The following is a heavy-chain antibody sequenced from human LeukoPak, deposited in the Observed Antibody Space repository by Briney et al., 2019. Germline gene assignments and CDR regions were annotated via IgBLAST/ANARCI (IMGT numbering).Heavy chain of an antibody. J-gene: IGHJ4*02. CDR2: IDISGDNA. CDR1: GFTFSSHA. CDR3: ANEIRPNDY. D-gene: IGHD4-17*01. Sequence: PGGSLRLSCAASGFTFSSHAMCWVRQAAERGLEWVSSIDISGDNAHYADSVKRRFTISRDNSKNTLYLQMDSLRAEDSAVYYCANEIRPNDYWGQGTLVTVSS. V-gene: IGHV3-23*01.